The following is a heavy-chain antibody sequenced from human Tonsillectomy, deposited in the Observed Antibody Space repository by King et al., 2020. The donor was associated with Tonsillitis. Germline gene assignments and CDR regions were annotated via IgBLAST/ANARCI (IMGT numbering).Heavy chain of an antibody. CDR3: AIDRNLDY. D-gene: IGHD1-14*01. J-gene: IGHJ4*02. Sequence: VQLVESGGGVVQPGGSLRLSCAASGFTFNNYGIHWVRQAPGKGLEWVAFRRYDGSNKYYADSVKGRFTISRYNYKNTLYLQMNRLRAEDTAVYYCAIDRNLDYWGQGTLVTVSS. V-gene: IGHV3-30*02. CDR1: GFTFNNYG. CDR2: RRYDGSNK.